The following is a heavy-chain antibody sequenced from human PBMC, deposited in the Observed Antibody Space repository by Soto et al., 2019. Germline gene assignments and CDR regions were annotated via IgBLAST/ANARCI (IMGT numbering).Heavy chain of an antibody. J-gene: IGHJ5*02. Sequence: QVQLQESGPGLVKPSETLSLTCTVSGGSISSYYWSWIRQPPGKGLEWIGYIYYSGSTNYNPSLKSRVTISVDTSKNQFSLKLSSVTAADPAVYYCARAGHGYDSPTGPWGQGTLVTVSS. V-gene: IGHV4-59*01. CDR1: GGSISSYY. CDR3: ARAGHGYDSPTGP. CDR2: IYYSGST. D-gene: IGHD3-22*01.